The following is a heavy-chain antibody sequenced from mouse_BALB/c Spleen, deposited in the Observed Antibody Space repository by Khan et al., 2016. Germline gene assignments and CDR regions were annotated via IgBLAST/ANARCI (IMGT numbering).Heavy chain of an antibody. Sequence: QVQLQQSGPELKKPGETVKISCKASGYTFTNYGMNWVKQAPGKGLKWMGWINTYTGEPTYAADFKGRFAFSLETSASTAYLQINNLKNEDTASYFCARDVITTSGASAYWGQGTLVTVSA. CDR1: GYTFTNYG. V-gene: IGHV9-3-1*01. D-gene: IGHD2-4*01. J-gene: IGHJ3*01. CDR3: ARDVITTSGASAY. CDR2: INTYTGEP.